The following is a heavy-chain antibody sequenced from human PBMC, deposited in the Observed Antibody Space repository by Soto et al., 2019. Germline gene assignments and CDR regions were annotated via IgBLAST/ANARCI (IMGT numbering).Heavy chain of an antibody. CDR1: GFTFSHYW. CDR2: INSDGSTT. J-gene: IGHJ3*01. D-gene: IGHD2-21*02. V-gene: IGHV3-74*01. CDR3: ARDIGGVTASDAFDV. Sequence: EVQLVESGGGLVQPGGSLRLSCAASGFTFSHYWMHWVRQTPGKGLVWISRINSDGSTTSSADSVRGRFSMSRDNAKSSLYLQMNRLRADDTAVYFCARDIGGVTASDAFDVWGHGTMVTVSS.